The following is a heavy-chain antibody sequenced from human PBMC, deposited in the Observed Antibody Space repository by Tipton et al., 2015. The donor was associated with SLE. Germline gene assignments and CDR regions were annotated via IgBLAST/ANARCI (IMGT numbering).Heavy chain of an antibody. J-gene: IGHJ2*01. CDR3: AREGSSTWYWYFDL. V-gene: IGHV4-59*12. Sequence: TLSLTCSVSGGSIGYYYWNWIRQPPGKGLEWIGYVFYSGSTNYNPSFRGRVTMSVDTSKIQFSPRLRSVTAADTAVYYCAREGSSTWYWYFDLWGRGTPVTVSS. D-gene: IGHD2-2*01. CDR1: GGSIGYYY. CDR2: VFYSGST.